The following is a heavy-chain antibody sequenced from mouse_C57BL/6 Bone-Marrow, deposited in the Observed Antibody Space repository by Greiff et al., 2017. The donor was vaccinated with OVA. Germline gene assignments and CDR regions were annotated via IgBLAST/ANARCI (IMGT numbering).Heavy chain of an antibody. CDR2: ISSGSSTI. CDR1: GFTFSDYG. D-gene: IGHD3-1*01. Sequence: EVKLMESGGGLVKPGGSLKLSCAASGFTFSDYGMHWVRQAPEKGLEWVAYISSGSSTIYYADTVKGRFTISRDNAKNTLFLQMTSLRSEDTAMFYCAIGGGGYAMDYWGQGTSVTVSS. J-gene: IGHJ4*01. CDR3: AIGGGGYAMDY. V-gene: IGHV5-17*01.